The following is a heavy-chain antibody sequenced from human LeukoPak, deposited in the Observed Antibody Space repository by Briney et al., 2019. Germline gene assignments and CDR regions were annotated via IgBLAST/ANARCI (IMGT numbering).Heavy chain of an antibody. V-gene: IGHV3-53*01. CDR3: AKVRAPSGWFNSDY. CDR1: GFAVSNNY. D-gene: IGHD6-19*01. CDR2: IYKDGST. Sequence: GGSLRLSCAASGFAVSNNYMTWVRQAPGKGLEWVSVIYKDGSTYYADSVKGRFTISRDNSKNTVYLQMNSLRVEDTATYYCAKVRAPSGWFNSDYWGQGTLVTVSS. J-gene: IGHJ4*02.